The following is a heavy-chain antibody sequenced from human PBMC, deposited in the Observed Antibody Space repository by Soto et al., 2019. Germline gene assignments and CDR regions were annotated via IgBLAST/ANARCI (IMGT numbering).Heavy chain of an antibody. D-gene: IGHD3-22*01. J-gene: IGHJ4*02. CDR1: GYTFTSYG. Sequence: GASVKVSCKASGYTFTSYGISWVRQAPGQGLEWMGWISAYNGNTNYAQMLQGRVTMTTDTSTSTAYLELRSLRSDDTAVFYCAREYYYDSSGYPPSPTSFDYWGQGTLVTVSS. CDR3: AREYYYDSSGYPPSPTSFDY. CDR2: ISAYNGNT. V-gene: IGHV1-18*01.